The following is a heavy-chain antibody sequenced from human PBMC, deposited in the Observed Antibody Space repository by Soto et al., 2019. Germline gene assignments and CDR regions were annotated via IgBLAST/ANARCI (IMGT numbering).Heavy chain of an antibody. CDR3: SRGYGAQWPTSDY. Sequence: QVQLQQWGAGLLKPSETLSLTCAVYGASLSGYHYTWIRQSPGKGLEWIGEVHHDGGINYNPSLASQVTISADASKNQFSLRLRSATAADTAVYYCSRGYGAQWPTSDYWGQGTLVTVSS. D-gene: IGHD4-17*01. V-gene: IGHV4-34*01. J-gene: IGHJ4*02. CDR2: VHHDGGI. CDR1: GASLSGYH.